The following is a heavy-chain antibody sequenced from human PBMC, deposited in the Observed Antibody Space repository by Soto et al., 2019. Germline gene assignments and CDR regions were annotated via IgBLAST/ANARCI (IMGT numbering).Heavy chain of an antibody. Sequence: SVKVSCKASGGTFANYAVSWVRQAPGQGLEWMGGIIPMFETVNYAQRFQGRLTIAADVSTSTAYMELTSLTSADTAIYFCARGLRTGNYGLDVWGQGTTVTVSS. J-gene: IGHJ6*02. CDR1: GGTFANYA. CDR2: IIPMFETV. CDR3: ARGLRTGNYGLDV. V-gene: IGHV1-69*13.